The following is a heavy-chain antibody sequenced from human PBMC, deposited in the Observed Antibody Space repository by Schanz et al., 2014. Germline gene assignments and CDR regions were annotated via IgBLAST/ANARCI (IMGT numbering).Heavy chain of an antibody. CDR2: INSVGSNT. D-gene: IGHD4-17*01. CDR1: GFTFSSHW. J-gene: IGHJ3*02. V-gene: IGHV3-74*02. Sequence: EVQLLESGGGVVQPGGSLRLSCAASGFTFSSHWMHWVRQDPGKGLVWVARINSVGSNTDYADSVTGRFTISRDNAKNTLYLQMNTLRAEDTAVYYCARKMKLGVYGGKGHDSLDIWGQGTIVTVSS. CDR3: ARKMKLGVYGGKGHDSLDI.